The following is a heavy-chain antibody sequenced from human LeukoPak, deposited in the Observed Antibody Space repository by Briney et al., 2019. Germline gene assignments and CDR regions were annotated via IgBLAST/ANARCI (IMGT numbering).Heavy chain of an antibody. Sequence: GRSLRLSCAASGFIFSDYDMHWVRQAPGKGLEWVALISYDGSNKYYADSVKGRFTISRDNSKNTLYLQMNSLRAEDTAVYYCANIRAYNSGLFDYWGQGTLVTVSS. V-gene: IGHV3-30*18. D-gene: IGHD6-19*01. CDR3: ANIRAYNSGLFDY. J-gene: IGHJ4*02. CDR1: GFIFSDYD. CDR2: ISYDGSNK.